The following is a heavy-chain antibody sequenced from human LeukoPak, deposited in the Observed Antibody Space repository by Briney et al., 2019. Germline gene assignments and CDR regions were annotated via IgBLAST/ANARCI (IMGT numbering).Heavy chain of an antibody. V-gene: IGHV4-39*02. Sequence: PSETLSLTCTVSGGSVSSSRYFWGWIRQPPGKGLEWIGSVYYSGSTYYNTSLKSRVTMSVDTSKNHFSLNLRSVTAADTAVYYCARRHGDYAYYSYYGMDVWGQGTTVTVSS. J-gene: IGHJ6*02. CDR2: VYYSGST. CDR3: ARRHGDYAYYSYYGMDV. D-gene: IGHD4-17*01. CDR1: GGSVSSSRYF.